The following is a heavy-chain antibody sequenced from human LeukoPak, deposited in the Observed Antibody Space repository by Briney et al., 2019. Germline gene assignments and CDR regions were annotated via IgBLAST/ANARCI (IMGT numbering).Heavy chain of an antibody. V-gene: IGHV1-2*02. D-gene: IGHD4-11*01. J-gene: IGHJ4*02. CDR3: ARDRDYSNTERGFDY. CDR1: GYTFTDYY. CDR2: INPNSGET. Sequence: ASVTVSCKPSGYTFTDYYIHWVRQAPGQGLEWMGWINPNSGETNSAQKFQGRVTMTGDTSISTAYMELSRVTSGDTAVYYCARDRDYSNTERGFDYWGQGTLVTVSS.